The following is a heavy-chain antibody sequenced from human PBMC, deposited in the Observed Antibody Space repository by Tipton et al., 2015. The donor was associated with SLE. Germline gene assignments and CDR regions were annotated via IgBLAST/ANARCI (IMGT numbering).Heavy chain of an antibody. V-gene: IGHV4-61*09. CDR1: CGSISRGSYY. Sequence: TLSLTCTVSCGSISRGSYYWRWIRQPAGKGLEWIGHIYTSGSTNYNPSLKSRVTLSVDTSKNQFSLKLSSVTAADTAVYYCTEGGWLGDAFDIWGQGTMVTVSS. J-gene: IGHJ3*02. D-gene: IGHD6-19*01. CDR2: IYTSGST. CDR3: TEGGWLGDAFDI.